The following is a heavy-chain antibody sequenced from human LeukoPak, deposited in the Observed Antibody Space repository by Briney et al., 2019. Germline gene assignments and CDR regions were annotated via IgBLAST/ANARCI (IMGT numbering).Heavy chain of an antibody. CDR3: ARHATGSYSVPWLDP. CDR2: IYDSGST. D-gene: IGHD3-10*01. Sequence: SETLSLTCTVSGGSISSHYWSWTRQPPGKGLEWIGYIYDSGSTIYNPSLKSRVTILGDTSKNQFSLKLSSVTAADTAVYYCARHATGSYSVPWLDPWGQGTLVTVSS. CDR1: GGSISSHY. V-gene: IGHV4-59*08. J-gene: IGHJ5*02.